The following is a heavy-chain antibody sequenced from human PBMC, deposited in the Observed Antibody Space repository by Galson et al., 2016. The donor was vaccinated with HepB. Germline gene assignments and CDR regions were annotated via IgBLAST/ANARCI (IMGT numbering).Heavy chain of an antibody. CDR3: AKDTDTINYDVLTDPCYLEY. V-gene: IGHV3-30*18. CDR2: ISYDGRIQ. J-gene: IGHJ4*02. Sequence: SLRLSCAASGFTFSNFGMHWVRQAPGKGLEWVALISYDGRIQYYGASVEGRFTISRDNSKNTLNLQMHSLRAEDTAVYYCAKDTDTINYDVLTDPCYLEYWGRGSPVTISA. CDR1: GFTFSNFG. D-gene: IGHD3-9*01.